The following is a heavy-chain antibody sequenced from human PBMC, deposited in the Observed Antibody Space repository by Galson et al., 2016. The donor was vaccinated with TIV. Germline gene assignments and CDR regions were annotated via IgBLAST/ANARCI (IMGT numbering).Heavy chain of an antibody. CDR3: ARGAPSVFGVIMTLDY. CDR1: GDSVSSTSAA. J-gene: IGHJ4*02. Sequence: CAISGDSVSSTSAAWNWIRQSPSRGLEWLGRTYYRSTWYNDYAASLKRRITINPDTSKNQFSLQLTSVTPEDAAVYYCARGAPSVFGVIMTLDYWGQGTLVTASS. V-gene: IGHV6-1*01. CDR2: TYYRSTWYN. D-gene: IGHD3-3*01.